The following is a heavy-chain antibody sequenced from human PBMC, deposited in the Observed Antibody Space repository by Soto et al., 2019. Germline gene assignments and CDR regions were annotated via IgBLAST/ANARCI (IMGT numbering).Heavy chain of an antibody. Sequence: QVQLVESGGGVVQPGRSLRLSCAASGFAFHGYAMHWVRQAPGKGLEWVAIIWYDGSNTYYGDSVKGRFTISRDNSKNTVYLHMNSLRGEDTAVYYCARDLKTRHCDYWGQGILVTVSS. CDR3: ARDLKTRHCDY. V-gene: IGHV3-33*01. J-gene: IGHJ4*02. D-gene: IGHD4-17*01. CDR1: GFAFHGYA. CDR2: IWYDGSNT.